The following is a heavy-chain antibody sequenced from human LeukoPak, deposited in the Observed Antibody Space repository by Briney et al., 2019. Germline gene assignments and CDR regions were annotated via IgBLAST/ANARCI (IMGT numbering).Heavy chain of an antibody. D-gene: IGHD1-7*01. CDR1: GYTFTSCG. CDR3: ARVEITGTPEDY. V-gene: IGHV1-18*01. Sequence: ASVKVSCKASGYTFTSCGISWVRQAPGQGLEWMGWISAYNGNTNYAQKLQGRVTMTTDTSTSTAYMELRSLRSDDTAVYYCARVEITGTPEDYWGQGTLVTVSS. J-gene: IGHJ4*02. CDR2: ISAYNGNT.